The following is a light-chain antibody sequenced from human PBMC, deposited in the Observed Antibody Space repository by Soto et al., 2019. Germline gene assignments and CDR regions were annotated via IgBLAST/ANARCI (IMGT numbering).Light chain of an antibody. CDR3: QQYGSPLKT. J-gene: IGKJ1*01. Sequence: IVLTQSPGTLSLPPGEIATLSCRASQSVSSSYLAWYQQKPGQAPRLLIYGASSRASGIPDRFSGSGSGTDFTLTISRLEPEDFAVYYCQQYGSPLKTLSQGTKVDIK. CDR2: GAS. CDR1: QSVSSSY. V-gene: IGKV3-20*01.